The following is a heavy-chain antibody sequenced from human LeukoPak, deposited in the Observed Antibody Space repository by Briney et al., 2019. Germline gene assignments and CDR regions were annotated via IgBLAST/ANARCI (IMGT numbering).Heavy chain of an antibody. CDR2: ISNGGGST. V-gene: IGHV3-23*01. CDR3: AKDRWGSGGSGGGDY. Sequence: GGSLRLSCAASGFXFSSYAMTWVRQAPGKGLEWVSTISNGGGSTYYADSVKGRFTISRDNSKNTVYLQMSSLRAEDTAVYYCAKDRWGSGGSGGGDYWGQGTLVTVSS. CDR1: GFXFSSYA. D-gene: IGHD2-15*01. J-gene: IGHJ4*02.